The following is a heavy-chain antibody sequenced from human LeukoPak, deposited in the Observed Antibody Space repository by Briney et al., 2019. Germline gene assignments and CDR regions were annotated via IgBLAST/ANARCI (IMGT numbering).Heavy chain of an antibody. D-gene: IGHD5-18*01. V-gene: IGHV3-7*01. CDR2: IKKDGGEK. J-gene: IGHJ4*02. CDR1: GFTFSSYW. CDR3: ARDLSGVTGYTYGRGIDY. Sequence: GGSLRLSCAASGFTFSSYWMSWVRQAPGKGLEWVANIKKDGGEKYYVDSVKGRFTIPRDNAKTSLYLQMNSLRAEDTAVYYCARDLSGVTGYTYGRGIDYWGQGTLVTVSS.